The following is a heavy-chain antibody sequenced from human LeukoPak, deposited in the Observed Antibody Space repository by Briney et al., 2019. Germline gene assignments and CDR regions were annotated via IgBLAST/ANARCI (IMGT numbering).Heavy chain of an antibody. J-gene: IGHJ6*02. CDR1: GFTFSSYG. D-gene: IGHD6-19*01. Sequence: PGRSLRLSCAASGFTFSSYGIHWVRQAPGKGLEWVAIISYDGSNKYYADSVKGRFTISRDTSKNTLYLQMNSLRAEDTAVYCCARAGYSSGWYNGLDVWGQGTTVTVSS. CDR2: ISYDGSNK. V-gene: IGHV3-30-3*01. CDR3: ARAGYSSGWYNGLDV.